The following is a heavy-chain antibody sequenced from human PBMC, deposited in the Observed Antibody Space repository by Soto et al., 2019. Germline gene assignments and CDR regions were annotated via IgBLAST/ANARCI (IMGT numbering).Heavy chain of an antibody. CDR2: IYYSGST. Sequence: QVQLQESGPGLVKPSQTLSLTCTVSGGSISSGGYYWSWIRQHPGKGLEWIGYIYYSGSTYYNPSLKSRVSISVDTSKNHFSLKLSSVTAADTAVYYCARGPRGYSYGGGVDYWGQGTLVTVSS. D-gene: IGHD5-18*01. V-gene: IGHV4-31*03. CDR1: GGSISSGGYY. CDR3: ARGPRGYSYGGGVDY. J-gene: IGHJ4*02.